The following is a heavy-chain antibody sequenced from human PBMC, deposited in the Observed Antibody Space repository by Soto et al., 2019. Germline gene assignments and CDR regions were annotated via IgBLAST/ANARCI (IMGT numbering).Heavy chain of an antibody. D-gene: IGHD3-10*01. CDR2: IFHSGST. J-gene: IGHJ4*02. CDR1: GGSISGFY. Sequence: SETLSLTCTVSGGSISGFYWSWIRQPPGKGLEWIGYIFHSGSTNYNPSLKSRVTMSVDTSKNQFSLKLSSVTAADTAVYYCARHLSGSGSYFKYWGQGSLVTVSS. V-gene: IGHV4-59*08. CDR3: ARHLSGSGSYFKY.